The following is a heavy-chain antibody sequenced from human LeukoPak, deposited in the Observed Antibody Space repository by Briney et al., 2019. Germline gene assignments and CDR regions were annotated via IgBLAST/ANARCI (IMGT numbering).Heavy chain of an antibody. D-gene: IGHD3-22*01. CDR3: ARKPSSGYYYDY. V-gene: IGHV1-69*13. CDR1: GYTFTKYT. J-gene: IGHJ4*02. Sequence: SVKVSCMASGYTFTKYTISCVRQAPGQGLEWMGGIIPIFGTANYAQKFQGRVTITADESTSTAYMELSSLRSEDTAVYYCARKPSSGYYYDYWGQGTLVTVSS. CDR2: IIPIFGTA.